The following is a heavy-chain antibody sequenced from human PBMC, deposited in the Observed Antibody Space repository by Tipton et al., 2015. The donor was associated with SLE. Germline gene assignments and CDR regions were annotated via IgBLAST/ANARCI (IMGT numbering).Heavy chain of an antibody. CDR3: ARERSWIPVGDRGGFDY. V-gene: IGHV4-61*08. CDR2: FYNPGRS. CDR1: GGSVSSRAYS. Sequence: GLVKPSETLSLTCTLFGGSVSSRAYSWGWIRQPPGKGLEWIGSFYNPGRSKYNPSLNSRVTISVDTSKNQVSLKLSSVTAADTAVYYCARERSWIPVGDRGGFDYWGPGALVPVSS. D-gene: IGHD2-21*01. J-gene: IGHJ4*02.